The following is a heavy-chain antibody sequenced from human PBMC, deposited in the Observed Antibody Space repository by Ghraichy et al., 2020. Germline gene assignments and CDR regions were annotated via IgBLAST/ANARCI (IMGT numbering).Heavy chain of an antibody. Sequence: GGSLRLSCAASGFTFSSYAMSWVRQAPGKGLEWVSAISGSGGSTYYADSVKGRLTISRDNSKNTVYLQMNSLRAEDTAVYYCARGKYDYVWGSYPVYYYYGMDVWGQGTTVTVSS. D-gene: IGHD3-16*02. V-gene: IGHV3-23*01. CDR1: GFTFSSYA. J-gene: IGHJ6*02. CDR3: ARGKYDYVWGSYPVYYYYGMDV. CDR2: ISGSGGST.